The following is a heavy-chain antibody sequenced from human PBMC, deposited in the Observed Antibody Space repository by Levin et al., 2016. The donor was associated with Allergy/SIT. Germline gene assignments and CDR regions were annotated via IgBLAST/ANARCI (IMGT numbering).Heavy chain of an antibody. J-gene: IGHJ4*02. V-gene: IGHV4-31*02. CDR3: ARALAALPDFDY. Sequence: RQAPGKGLEWIGYIYYSGSTYYNPSLKSRVSISVDTSDNQFSLRLNSVTAADTAVYYCARALAALPDFDYWGQGTLVTVSS. CDR2: IYYSGST. D-gene: IGHD6-6*01.